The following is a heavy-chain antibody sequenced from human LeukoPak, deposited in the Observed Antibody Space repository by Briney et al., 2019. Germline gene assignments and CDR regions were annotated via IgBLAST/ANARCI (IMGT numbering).Heavy chain of an antibody. V-gene: IGHV3-7*03. Sequence: GGSLRLSCAASGFTFSDYWMDWVRQAPGKGMEWVANINQDGSEQYYVDSVKGRFTISRDNSKNTLYLQMNSLRAEDTAVYYCAKDLRSRGVRGVIIDFDYWGQGTLVTVSS. CDR2: INQDGSEQ. J-gene: IGHJ4*02. CDR3: AKDLRSRGVRGVIIDFDY. CDR1: GFTFSDYW. D-gene: IGHD3-10*01.